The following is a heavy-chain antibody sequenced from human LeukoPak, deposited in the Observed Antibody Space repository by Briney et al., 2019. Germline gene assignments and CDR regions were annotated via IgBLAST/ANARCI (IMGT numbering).Heavy chain of an antibody. Sequence: ASVKVSCKASGYTFTSYDINWVRQAPGQGLEWMAILKPNSGSTTYAQKFQGRLTVTRDMSTSTVYMELSTLRSEDTAVYYCARDRGSGRGWFDPWGQGTLVTVSS. CDR3: ARDRGSGRGWFDP. D-gene: IGHD3-10*01. CDR1: GYTFTSYD. J-gene: IGHJ5*02. CDR2: LKPNSGST. V-gene: IGHV1-46*01.